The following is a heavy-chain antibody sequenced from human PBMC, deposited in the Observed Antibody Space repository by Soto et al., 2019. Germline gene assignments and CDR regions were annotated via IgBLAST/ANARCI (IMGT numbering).Heavy chain of an antibody. CDR1: GGSFSGYY. J-gene: IGHJ6*02. CDR3: ARADRTLVTSYSLDV. D-gene: IGHD2-21*02. V-gene: IGHV4-34*01. Sequence: SETLSLTCAVYGGSFSGYYWTWIRQPPGKGLEWIGEINHSGTINLNPSLKSRLTISLDTSKKHFSLKLSSVTDADTAAYYCARADRTLVTSYSLDVWGQGTTVTVS. CDR2: INHSGTI.